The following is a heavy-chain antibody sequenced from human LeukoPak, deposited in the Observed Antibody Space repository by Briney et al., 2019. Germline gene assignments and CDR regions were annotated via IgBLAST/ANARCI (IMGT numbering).Heavy chain of an antibody. CDR3: ARAMVPAVPFYYYYYMDV. D-gene: IGHD2-2*01. J-gene: IGHJ6*03. Sequence: PSETLSLTCTVSGGSISSYYWSWIRQPPGKGLEWIGYIYYSGSTNYNPSLKSRVTISVDTSKNQFSLKLSSVTAANTAVYYCARAMVPAVPFYYYYYMDVWGKGTTVTVSS. CDR2: IYYSGST. V-gene: IGHV4-59*01. CDR1: GGSISSYY.